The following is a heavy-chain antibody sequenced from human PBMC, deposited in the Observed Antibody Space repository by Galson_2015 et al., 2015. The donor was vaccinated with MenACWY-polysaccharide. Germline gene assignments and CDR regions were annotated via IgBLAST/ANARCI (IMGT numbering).Heavy chain of an antibody. J-gene: IGHJ6*02. D-gene: IGHD2/OR15-2a*01. CDR2: ISYDATNK. V-gene: IGHV3-30-3*01. CDR3: ARDYCGRTTCSGMDV. CDR1: GFTFSSYA. Sequence: SLRLSCAASGFTFSSYAIHRVRQAPGKGLEWVAVISYDATNKYYRDSVKGRVTLSRDNSKNTVFLEMNSLRAEDTGVYYCARDYCGRTTCSGMDVWGQGTTVTVSS.